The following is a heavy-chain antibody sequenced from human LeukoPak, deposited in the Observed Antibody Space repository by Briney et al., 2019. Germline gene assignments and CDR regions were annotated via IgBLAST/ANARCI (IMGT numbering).Heavy chain of an antibody. D-gene: IGHD4-23*01. CDR1: GGTFSSYA. Sequence: SVKVSCKASGGTFSSYAISWVRQAPGQGLEWMGGIIPIFGTANYAQKFQGRVTITADESTSTAYMELSSLKSEDTAVYYCARSPDYGGTYFDYWGQGTLVTVSS. CDR2: IIPIFGTA. V-gene: IGHV1-69*13. CDR3: ARSPDYGGTYFDY. J-gene: IGHJ4*02.